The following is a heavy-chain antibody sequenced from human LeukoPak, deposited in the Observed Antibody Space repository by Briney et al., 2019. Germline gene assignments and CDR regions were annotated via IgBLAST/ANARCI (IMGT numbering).Heavy chain of an antibody. V-gene: IGHV3-33*01. J-gene: IGHJ5*02. CDR2: IWYDGSNK. CDR3: ARSRTDDYGDWWWFDP. Sequence: GGSLRLSCAASRFTFSKYGMHWVRQAPGKGLEWVAVIWYDGSNKNYADSVKGRFTISRDNSKNTLYLQMNSLRSEDTAVYYCARSRTDDYGDWWWFDPWGQGTLVTVSS. D-gene: IGHD4-17*01. CDR1: RFTFSKYG.